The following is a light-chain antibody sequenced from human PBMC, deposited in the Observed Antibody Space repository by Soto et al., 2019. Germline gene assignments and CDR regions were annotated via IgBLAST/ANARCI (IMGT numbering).Light chain of an antibody. Sequence: EIVLTQSPDTLSLSPGERATLSCRASQGVSGNFLAWYQHRPGQAPRLLIYAASSRPTGIPDRFSGSGYGTDFTRTISRLEPEDFAVYYCQQYDSSPPNTFGQGTRLEIK. V-gene: IGKV3-20*01. CDR3: QQYDSSPPNT. CDR2: AAS. CDR1: QGVSGNF. J-gene: IGKJ2*01.